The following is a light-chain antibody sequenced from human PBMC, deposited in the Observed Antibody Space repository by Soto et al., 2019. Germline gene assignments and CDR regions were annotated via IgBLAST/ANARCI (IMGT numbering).Light chain of an antibody. CDR1: SSDVGSHPL. V-gene: IGLV2-8*01. CDR2: EDT. Sequence: QSALTQPASVSGSPGQSITISCAGTSSDVGSHPLVSWYQQHPGKAPKLMISEDTKRPSGVPDRFSGSKSGNTASLTVSGLQAEDEADYYCSSYSGSNNWVFGGGTKLTVL. J-gene: IGLJ3*02. CDR3: SSYSGSNNWV.